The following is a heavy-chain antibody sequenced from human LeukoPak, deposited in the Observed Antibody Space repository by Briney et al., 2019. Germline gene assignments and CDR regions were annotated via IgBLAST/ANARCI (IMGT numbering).Heavy chain of an antibody. CDR1: GGTFSSYA. Sequence: SVKVSCKASGGTFSSYAISWVRQAPGQGLEWMGGIIPIFGTANYAQKFQGRVTITTDESTSTAYMELSSLRSEDTAVYYCARDFYDAEPFDYWGQGTLVTVSS. CDR2: IIPIFGTA. V-gene: IGHV1-69*05. CDR3: ARDFYDAEPFDY. D-gene: IGHD5/OR15-5a*01. J-gene: IGHJ4*02.